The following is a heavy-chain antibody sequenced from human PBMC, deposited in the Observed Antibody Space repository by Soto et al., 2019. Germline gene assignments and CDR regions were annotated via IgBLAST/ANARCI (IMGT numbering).Heavy chain of an antibody. V-gene: IGHV4-30-4*01. CDR3: ARVGGFGATTIDY. CDR1: GGSISSGDYY. Sequence: QVQLQESGPGLVKPSQTLSLTCTVPGGSISSGDYYWSWIRQPPGKGLEWIGYIYYSGSTYYNPSLKSRVTISVDTSKNQFSLKLSSVTSAETVVYYCARVGGFGATTIDYWGQGTLVTVSS. D-gene: IGHD3-10*01. J-gene: IGHJ4*02. CDR2: IYYSGST.